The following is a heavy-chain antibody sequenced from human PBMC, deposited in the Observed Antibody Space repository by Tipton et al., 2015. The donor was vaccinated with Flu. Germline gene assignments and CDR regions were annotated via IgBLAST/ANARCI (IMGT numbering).Heavy chain of an antibody. CDR2: IYYAEGI. CDR1: GGSISSYY. V-gene: IGHV4-59*03. J-gene: IGHJ4*02. Sequence: TLSLTCTVSGGSISSYYWSWIRQSPGKGLEWIAYIYYAEGINYNPSLKSRATISVDTPRNQFSLKLSAVTAADTAVYYCAASPWGLHGDSYFELWGRGALVTVSS. CDR3: AASPWGLHGDSYFEL. D-gene: IGHD2-21*01.